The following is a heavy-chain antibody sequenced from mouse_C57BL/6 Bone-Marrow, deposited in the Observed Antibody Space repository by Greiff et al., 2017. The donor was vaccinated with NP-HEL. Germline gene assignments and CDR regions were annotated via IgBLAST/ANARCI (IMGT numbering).Heavy chain of an antibody. CDR3: ARVSGSY. J-gene: IGHJ3*01. Sequence: EVQLHQSGPELVKPGASVKISCKASGYTFTDYYMNWVKQSHGKSLEWIGDINPNNGGTSYNQKFKGKATLTVDKSSSTAYMELRSLTSEDSAVYYCARVSGSYWGQGTLVTVSA. CDR2: INPNNGGT. V-gene: IGHV1-26*01. D-gene: IGHD1-3*01. CDR1: GYTFTDYY.